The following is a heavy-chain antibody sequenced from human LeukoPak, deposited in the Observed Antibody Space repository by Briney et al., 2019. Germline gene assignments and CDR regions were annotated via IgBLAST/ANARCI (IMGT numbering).Heavy chain of an antibody. Sequence: GGSLRLSCAASTFTFSSYNMNWVRQAPGKGLEWVSATSGSGGSTYYADSVKGRFTISRDNSKNTLYLQMNSLRAEDTAVYYCAQSRRGFRLDAFDIWGQGTMVTVSS. V-gene: IGHV3-23*01. D-gene: IGHD3-10*01. CDR3: AQSRRGFRLDAFDI. CDR1: TFTFSSYN. CDR2: TSGSGGST. J-gene: IGHJ3*02.